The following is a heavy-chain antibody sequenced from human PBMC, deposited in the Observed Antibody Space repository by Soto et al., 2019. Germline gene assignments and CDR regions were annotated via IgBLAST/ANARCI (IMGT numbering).Heavy chain of an antibody. CDR2: IRSKAYGGTT. J-gene: IGHJ5*02. Sequence: GGSLRLSCTASGFTFGDYAMSWFRQAPGKGLEWVGFIRSKAYGGTTEYAASVKGRFTISRDDSKSIAYLQMNSLKTEDTAVYYCTRAGIVATFDPNWFDPWGQGTLVTVSS. V-gene: IGHV3-49*03. CDR1: GFTFGDYA. CDR3: TRAGIVATFDPNWFDP. D-gene: IGHD5-12*01.